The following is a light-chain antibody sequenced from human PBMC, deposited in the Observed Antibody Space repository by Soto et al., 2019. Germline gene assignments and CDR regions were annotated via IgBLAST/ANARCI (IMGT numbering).Light chain of an antibody. CDR1: QSVSSY. V-gene: IGKV3-11*01. CDR3: LQRSNWQYT. CDR2: AAS. J-gene: IGKJ2*01. Sequence: EIVLTQSPATLSLSPGERATLSCRASQSVSSYLAWYQQKPGQAPRLLIYAASNRVTGIPARFSGSGSGTDFTLTISSLEPEDFAVYYCLQRSNWQYTFGQGTKVEIK.